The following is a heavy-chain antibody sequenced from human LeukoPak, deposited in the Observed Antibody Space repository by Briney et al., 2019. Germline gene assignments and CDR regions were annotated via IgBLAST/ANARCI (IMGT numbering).Heavy chain of an antibody. CDR1: GYTSTSYY. J-gene: IGHJ4*02. CDR3: ARGAEAYYDSSGYYYY. CDR2: INPSGCST. V-gene: IGHV1-46*01. Sequence: ASVKVSFKASGYTSTSYYMHWVRQAPGQGLELRGIINPSGCSTSYAQKFQARVPMTRDMSTSTVYMELSSLRSEDTAVYYCARGAEAYYDSSGYYYYWGQGTLVTVSS. D-gene: IGHD3-22*01.